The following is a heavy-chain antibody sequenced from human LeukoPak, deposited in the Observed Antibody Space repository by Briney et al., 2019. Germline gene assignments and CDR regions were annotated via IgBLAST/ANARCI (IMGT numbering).Heavy chain of an antibody. D-gene: IGHD6-13*01. CDR3: ARAYYSSSGVEMYYFDY. V-gene: IGHV1-2*02. Sequence: ASVKVSCKASGYTFTGYYMRWVRQAPGQGLESMGWINPNRGDTNYAQKFQGRLTMTRDTSISTAYMELSRLRFDDTALYYCARAYYSSSGVEMYYFDYWGQGTLVTVSS. J-gene: IGHJ4*02. CDR1: GYTFTGYY. CDR2: INPNRGDT.